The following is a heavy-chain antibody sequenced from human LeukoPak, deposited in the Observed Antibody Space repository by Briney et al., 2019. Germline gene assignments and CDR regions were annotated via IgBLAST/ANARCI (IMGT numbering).Heavy chain of an antibody. CDR2: ISWNSGSI. V-gene: IGHV3-9*01. CDR1: GFTFDDYA. Sequence: GGSLRLSCAASGFTFDDYAMHWVRQAPGKGLEWVSGISWNSGSIGYADSVKGRFTISRDNSKNTLYLQMNSLRAEDTAVYYCARSPSITIFGVAEYYFDYWGQGTLVTVSS. J-gene: IGHJ4*02. CDR3: ARSPSITIFGVAEYYFDY. D-gene: IGHD3-3*01.